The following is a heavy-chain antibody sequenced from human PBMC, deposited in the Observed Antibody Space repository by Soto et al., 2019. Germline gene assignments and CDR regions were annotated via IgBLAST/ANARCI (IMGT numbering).Heavy chain of an antibody. V-gene: IGHV3-23*01. CDR2: ISGSADST. CDR1: GFSFSSFA. J-gene: IGHJ6*02. CDR3: AKTRGSMIYAISVYGMAF. Sequence: GGSLRLSCAASGFSFSSFAMNWVRQAPGKGLEWVSIISGSADSTFYADSVKGRFTISRDNSKSTLYLQINSLRAEDTAVYYCAKTRGSMIYAISVYGMAFWAQGTTVTVSS. D-gene: IGHD3-9*01.